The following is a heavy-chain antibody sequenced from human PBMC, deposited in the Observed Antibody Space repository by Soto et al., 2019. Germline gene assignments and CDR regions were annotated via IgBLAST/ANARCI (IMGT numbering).Heavy chain of an antibody. D-gene: IGHD2-15*01. CDR2: IYSSGST. V-gene: IGHV4-59*12. CDR3: ARAGLPPYYYYGMAV. CDR1: GGSISSYY. Sequence: SETLSLTCPVSGGSISSYYWSWIRQPPGKGLEWIGYIYSSGSTHYNPSLKSRVTISIDTSKNQFSLKLNSVTAADTAVSYCARAGLPPYYYYGMAVWGQGTTVTVSS. J-gene: IGHJ6*02.